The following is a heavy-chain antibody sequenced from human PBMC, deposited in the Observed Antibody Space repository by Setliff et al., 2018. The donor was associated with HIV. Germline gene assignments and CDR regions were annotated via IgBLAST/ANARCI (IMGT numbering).Heavy chain of an antibody. CDR2: VKQDGTET. J-gene: IGHJ4*02. V-gene: IGHV3-7*01. CDR1: GFRFRSYW. D-gene: IGHD1-26*01. CDR3: ARWGSGSYERVFDY. Sequence: PGGSLRLSCAASGFRFRSYWMSWVRQVPGKGLESVANVKQDGTETLYVDSVKGRFTISRDNANNLVYLQMNSLRVEDTAVYFCARWGSGSYERVFDYWGQGMLVTVSS.